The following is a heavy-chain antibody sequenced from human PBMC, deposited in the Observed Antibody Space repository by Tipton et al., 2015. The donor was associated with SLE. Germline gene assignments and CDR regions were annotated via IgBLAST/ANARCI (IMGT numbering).Heavy chain of an antibody. D-gene: IGHD3-10*01. CDR3: ARVERGAFDV. CDR2: VYYSGTT. J-gene: IGHJ3*01. CDR1: GGSITGYY. Sequence: TLSLTCSVSGGSITGYYWSWIRQPPGKGLEWLGYVYYSGTTNYKSSLKSRLTISVDTSKNQISLRLRSVTAADTAVYYCARVERGAFDVWGQGTMVSVS. V-gene: IGHV4-59*01.